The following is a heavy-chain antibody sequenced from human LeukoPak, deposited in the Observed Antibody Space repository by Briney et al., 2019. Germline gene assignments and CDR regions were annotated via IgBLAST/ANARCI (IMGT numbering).Heavy chain of an antibody. J-gene: IGHJ4*02. CDR2: MYYSGST. CDR3: ARLPDSGVDF. Sequence: SETLSLTCTVSGGSISSIRYYWGWIRQPPGKGLEWIGSMYYSGSTYYNPSLESRVTISVDTSKNQFSLKVSSVTAADTAVYYCARLPDSGVDFWGQGTLVTVSS. D-gene: IGHD4-17*01. CDR1: GGSISSIRYY. V-gene: IGHV4-39*01.